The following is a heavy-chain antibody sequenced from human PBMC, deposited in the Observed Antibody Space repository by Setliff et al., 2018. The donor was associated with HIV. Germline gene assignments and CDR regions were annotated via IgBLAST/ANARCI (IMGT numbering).Heavy chain of an antibody. V-gene: IGHV4-61*09. CDR1: GGSISSNNYF. CDR3: ARAGGFCNAANCLRSYDAFDI. CDR2: IYPSGST. J-gene: IGHJ3*02. Sequence: SETLSLTCTVSGGSISSNNYFWSWIRQPAGKGLEWIGHIYPSGSTNYNPSLKSRVTISVDTSKNQFSLNLSSVTAADTAVYYCARAGGFCNAANCLRSYDAFDIWGQGTTVTVSS. D-gene: IGHD2-15*01.